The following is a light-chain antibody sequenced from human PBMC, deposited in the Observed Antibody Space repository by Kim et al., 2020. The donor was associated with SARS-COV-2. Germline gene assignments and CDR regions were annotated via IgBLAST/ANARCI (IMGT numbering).Light chain of an antibody. CDR1: QSVSSSA. V-gene: IGKV3-20*01. CDR3: QQYTNTPLT. CDR2: CAS. Sequence: CPGERATPSRRARQSVSSSASACYQQKPRQAPRLVIYCASNRATGIPDRFSGSVSGTDFTLTISRLDPEDLAVYYCQQYTNTPLTFGGGTKVDIK. J-gene: IGKJ4*01.